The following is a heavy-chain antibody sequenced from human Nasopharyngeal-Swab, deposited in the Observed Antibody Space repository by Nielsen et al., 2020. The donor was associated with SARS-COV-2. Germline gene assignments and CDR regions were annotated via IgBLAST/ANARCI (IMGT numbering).Heavy chain of an antibody. Sequence: WVRQAPGQGLEWMGWISAYNGNTNYAQKLQGRVTMTTDISTSTAYMELRSLRSDDTAVYYCARGIAAAKHYYYYMDVWGKGTTVTVSS. CDR2: ISAYNGNT. J-gene: IGHJ6*03. V-gene: IGHV1-18*01. CDR3: ARGIAAAKHYYYYMDV. D-gene: IGHD6-13*01.